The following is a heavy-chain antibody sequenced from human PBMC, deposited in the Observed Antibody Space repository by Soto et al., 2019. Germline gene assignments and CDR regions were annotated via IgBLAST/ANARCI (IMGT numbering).Heavy chain of an antibody. Sequence: EVQLLESGGGLVQPGGSLRLSCAASGFTFSSYAMSWVRQAPGKGLEWVSAISGSGGSTYYADSVKDRFTISRDNSKNTLYLQRNSLRAEDTAVYYCAKDKGYYYGSGSSPQYYAFDIWGQGTMVTVSS. D-gene: IGHD3-10*01. CDR3: AKDKGYYYGSGSSPQYYAFDI. CDR1: GFTFSSYA. CDR2: ISGSGGST. V-gene: IGHV3-23*01. J-gene: IGHJ3*02.